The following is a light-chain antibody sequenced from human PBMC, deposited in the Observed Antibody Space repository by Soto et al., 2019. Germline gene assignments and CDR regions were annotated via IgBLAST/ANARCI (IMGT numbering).Light chain of an antibody. CDR3: QQSYSTSRK. CDR1: QSISSY. J-gene: IGKJ1*01. Sequence: DIQMTQSPSSLSASVGDRVTITCRASQSISSYLNWYKQKPGKAPKLLIYAASSLRSGVPSRCSGSGSGTDFTLTISSLQPAGFATYYCQQSYSTSRKIGQGTKVEIK. V-gene: IGKV1-39*01. CDR2: AAS.